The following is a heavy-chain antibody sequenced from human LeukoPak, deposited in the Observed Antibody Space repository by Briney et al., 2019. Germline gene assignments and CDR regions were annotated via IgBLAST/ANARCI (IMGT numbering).Heavy chain of an antibody. D-gene: IGHD1-14*01. CDR1: GFSFSNVA. V-gene: IGHV3-23*01. Sequence: GGSLRLSCAASGFSFSNVAMSWVRQAPGNGLEWVSTVSNSGYNTYYTDSVKGRFTVSRDNSKNSLYLQMNSLRAEDTAVYYCAKDPEPHHPYYFDYWGQGTLVTVST. J-gene: IGHJ4*02. CDR2: VSNSGYNT. CDR3: AKDPEPHHPYYFDY.